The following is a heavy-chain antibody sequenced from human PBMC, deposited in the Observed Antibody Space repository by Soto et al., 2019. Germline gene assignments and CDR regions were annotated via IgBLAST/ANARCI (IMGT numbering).Heavy chain of an antibody. V-gene: IGHV1-18*01. J-gene: IGHJ3*02. D-gene: IGHD3-3*01. CDR1: GYTFTSYG. CDR2: ISAYNGNT. CDR3: ARDAYYDFWSGYYTGAGAFDI. Sequence: QVQLVQSGAEVKKPGASVKVSCKASGYTFTSYGIGWVRQAPGQGLEWMGWISAYNGNTNYAQKLQGRVTMTTDTSTSTAYMELRSLRSDDTAVYYCARDAYYDFWSGYYTGAGAFDIWGQGTMVTVSS.